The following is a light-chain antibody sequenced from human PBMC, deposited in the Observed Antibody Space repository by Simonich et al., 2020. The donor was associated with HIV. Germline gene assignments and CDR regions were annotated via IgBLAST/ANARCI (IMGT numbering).Light chain of an antibody. V-gene: IGKV1-33*01. CDR1: QDISNY. J-gene: IGKJ2*01. CDR3: QQYGNSPNT. Sequence: DIQMTQSPSSLSASVGDKVTITCQASQDISNYLNWYQQKPGKAPKLLIYAASNLEAGVPSRCSGSGSGTDFTFTISRLEPEDFVVYHCQQYGNSPNTFGQGTKLEIK. CDR2: AAS.